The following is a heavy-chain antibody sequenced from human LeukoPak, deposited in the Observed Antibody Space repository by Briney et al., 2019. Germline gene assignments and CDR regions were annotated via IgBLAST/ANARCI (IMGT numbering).Heavy chain of an antibody. V-gene: IGHV3-23*01. CDR2: ISGSGGST. CDR3: AKSRYCSSTSCYLFDY. CDR1: GFTFSSYA. Sequence: GGSLRLSCAASGFTFSSYAMSWVRRAPGKGLEWVSAISGSGGSTYYADSVKGRFTISRDNSKNTLYLQMNSLRAEDTAVYYCAKSRYCSSTSCYLFDYWGQGTLVTVSS. D-gene: IGHD2-2*01. J-gene: IGHJ4*02.